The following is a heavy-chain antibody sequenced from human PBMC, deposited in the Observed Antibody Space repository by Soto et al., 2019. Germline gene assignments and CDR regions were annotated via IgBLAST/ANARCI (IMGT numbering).Heavy chain of an antibody. J-gene: IGHJ6*04. D-gene: IGHD3-10*01. CDR2: IRSKAYVETT. V-gene: IGHV3-49*03. CDR3: TRGEDYYGRPLIEA. Sequence: GSPTLSCTASGFTFGDYDMSWFRQAPGKGLEWVGIIRSKAYVETTQYAASVKGRFTISRDDSISIAYLQMNSLKTEDTALYYCTRGEDYYGRPLIEAWGEGTTVRVSS. CDR1: GFTFGDYD.